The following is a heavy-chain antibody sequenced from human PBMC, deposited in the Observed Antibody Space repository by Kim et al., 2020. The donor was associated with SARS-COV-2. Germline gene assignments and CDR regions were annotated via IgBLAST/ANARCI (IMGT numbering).Heavy chain of an antibody. CDR1: GYTFTSYA. CDR3: ARDQGIYCSSTSCRYGMDV. Sequence: ASVKVSCKASGYTFTSYAMHWVRQAPGQRLEWMGWINAGNGNTKYSQKFQGRVTITRDTSASTAYMELSSLRSEDTAVYYCARDQGIYCSSTSCRYGMDVWGQGPTATVPS. J-gene: IGHJ6*02. D-gene: IGHD2-2*01. CDR2: INAGNGNT. V-gene: IGHV1-3*01.